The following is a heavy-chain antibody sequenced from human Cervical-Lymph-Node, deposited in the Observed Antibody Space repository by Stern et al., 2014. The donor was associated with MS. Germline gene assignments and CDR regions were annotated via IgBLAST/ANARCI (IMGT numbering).Heavy chain of an antibody. CDR3: ARRGSARRGSGWLDP. V-gene: IGHV1-69*01. J-gene: IGHJ5*02. CDR1: GGTFNSHG. Sequence: QVQLVQSGAEVKKPGASVKVSCKASGGTFNSHGISWVRQAPGQGLEWMGGIIPGLSTTDYAQKFQGRVTITEDESTSTTYMELSSLRSEDTAVYYCARRGSARRGSGWLDPWGQGTLVTVSS. D-gene: IGHD3-10*01. CDR2: IIPGLSTT.